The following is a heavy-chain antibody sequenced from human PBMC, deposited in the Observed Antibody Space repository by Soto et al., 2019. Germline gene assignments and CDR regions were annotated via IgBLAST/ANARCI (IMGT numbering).Heavy chain of an antibody. D-gene: IGHD5-12*01. V-gene: IGHV1-69*12. CDR3: ARDQDSGDVVTLLHFYRMDV. CDR1: GGTFSSSA. Sequence: QVQLVQSGAEVKKPGSSVKVSCKASGGTFSSSAISWVRQAPGQGLEWMGGIIHIFGTANYAQKFQGRVTIHADESTSTAYMELSSLRSADTAVYYCARDQDSGDVVTLLHFYRMDVWGQGPTVTVSS. CDR2: IIHIFGTA. J-gene: IGHJ6*02.